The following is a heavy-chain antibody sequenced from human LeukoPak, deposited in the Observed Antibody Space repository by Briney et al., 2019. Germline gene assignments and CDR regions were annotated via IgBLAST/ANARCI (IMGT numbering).Heavy chain of an antibody. J-gene: IGHJ2*01. CDR2: IYHSGST. V-gene: IGHV4-30-2*01. Sequence: PSETLSLTCAVSGGSIISGGYSWSWIRQPPGQGLEWIGYIYHSGSTYYNPSLKSRVTMSLDRSKNQFSLKVSSVTAADTAVYYCAGLTTTACYFNLWGRGTLVTVSS. D-gene: IGHD1-26*01. CDR1: GGSIISGGYS. CDR3: AGLTTTACYFNL.